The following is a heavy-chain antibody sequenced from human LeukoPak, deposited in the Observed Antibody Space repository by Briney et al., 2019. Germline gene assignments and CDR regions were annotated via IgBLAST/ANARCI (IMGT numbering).Heavy chain of an antibody. CDR3: ARGANWFDP. V-gene: IGHV4-61*05. J-gene: IGHJ5*02. Sequence: SETLSLTCTVSGGSISSSSYYWGWIRQPPGKGLEWIGYMYYSGSTNYNPSLKSRVIISVDTSKNQFSLKLSSVTAADTAVYYCARGANWFDPWGQGTLVTVSS. CDR2: MYYSGST. CDR1: GGSISSSSYY.